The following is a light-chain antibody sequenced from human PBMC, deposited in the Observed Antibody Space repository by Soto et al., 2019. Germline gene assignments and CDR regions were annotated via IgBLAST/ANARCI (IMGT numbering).Light chain of an antibody. Sequence: EIVMTQSPATLSVSPGERATLSCRASQSVSSNLAWSQQKPGQAPRLLIYGASTRATGIPARFSGSGSGTEFTLTISDLQSEDFAVYFCQHYDIWPLTFGGGTKVDIK. V-gene: IGKV3-15*01. J-gene: IGKJ4*01. CDR1: QSVSSN. CDR2: GAS. CDR3: QHYDIWPLT.